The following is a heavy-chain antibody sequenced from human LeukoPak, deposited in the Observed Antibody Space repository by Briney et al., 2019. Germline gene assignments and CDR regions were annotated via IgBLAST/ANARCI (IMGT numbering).Heavy chain of an antibody. CDR3: ARVKGVVVTAIQGYFDY. Sequence: SETLSLTCTVSGGSISSSSYYWGWIRQPPGKGLEWIGSIYYSGSTYYDPSLKSRVTIAVDTSKNQSSLKLSSVTAADTAVYYCARVKGVVVTAIQGYFDYWGQGTLVTVSS. CDR1: GGSISSSSYY. V-gene: IGHV4-39*07. D-gene: IGHD2-21*02. CDR2: IYYSGST. J-gene: IGHJ4*02.